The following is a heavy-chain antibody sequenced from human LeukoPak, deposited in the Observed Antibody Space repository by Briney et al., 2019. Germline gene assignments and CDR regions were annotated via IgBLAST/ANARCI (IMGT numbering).Heavy chain of an antibody. Sequence: SETLSLTCAVYGGSFSGYYWSWIRQPPGKGLEWIGEINHSGSTNYNPSLKSRVTISVDTSKNQFSLKLSAVTAADAAVYYCSRGWSGYDFRDYFDYWAQGTLVTVSS. CDR3: SRGWSGYDFRDYFDY. CDR1: GGSFSGYY. J-gene: IGHJ4*02. CDR2: INHSGST. V-gene: IGHV4-34*01. D-gene: IGHD3-3*01.